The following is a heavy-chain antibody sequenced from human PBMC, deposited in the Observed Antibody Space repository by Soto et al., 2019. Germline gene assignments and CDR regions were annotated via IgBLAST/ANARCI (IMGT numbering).Heavy chain of an antibody. CDR1: GYTFTGYY. CDR3: ARNHPQYGDYHDYGMDV. V-gene: IGHV1-46*01. D-gene: IGHD4-17*01. CDR2: INPSGGST. Sequence: ASVKVSCKASGYTFTGYYMHWVRQAPGQGLEWMGIINPSGGSTSYAQKFQGRVTMTRDTSTSAVYMELSSLRSEDTAVYYCARNHPQYGDYHDYGMDVWGQGTTVTVSS. J-gene: IGHJ6*02.